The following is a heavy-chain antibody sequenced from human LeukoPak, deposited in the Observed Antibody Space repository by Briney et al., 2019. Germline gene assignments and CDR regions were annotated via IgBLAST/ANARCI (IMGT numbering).Heavy chain of an antibody. CDR3: AKAVGDTVVVAATYFDY. J-gene: IGHJ4*02. CDR2: VSWNSGSI. V-gene: IGHV3-9*01. CDR1: GFTFEDYA. D-gene: IGHD2-15*01. Sequence: GGSLRLSCGASGFTFEDYAMQWVPRAPGKGREGGSGVSWNSGSIGYADSVQGRFTISRDNAKNCLYLPMNSLRAEDTAFYYCAKAVGDTVVVAATYFDYWGQGTLVTVSS.